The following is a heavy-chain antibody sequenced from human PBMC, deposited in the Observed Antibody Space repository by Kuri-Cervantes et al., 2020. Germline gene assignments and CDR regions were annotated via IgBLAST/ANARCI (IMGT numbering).Heavy chain of an antibody. CDR2: ISSSSSTI. Sequence: GESLKISCAASGFTFSSYSMNWVRQAPGQGLEWVSYISSSSSTIYYADSVKGRFTISRDNAQNPLYLQMNSLRDEDTAVYYCARGGWGVVRGVIHEAPFGYWGQGTLVTVSS. CDR3: ARGGWGVVRGVIHEAPFGY. V-gene: IGHV3-48*02. D-gene: IGHD3-10*01. J-gene: IGHJ4*02. CDR1: GFTFSSYS.